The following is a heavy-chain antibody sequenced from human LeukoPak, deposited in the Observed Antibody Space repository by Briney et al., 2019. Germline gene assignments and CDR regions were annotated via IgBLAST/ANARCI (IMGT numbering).Heavy chain of an antibody. V-gene: IGHV3-7*01. J-gene: IGHJ3*02. CDR3: ARGGASGSPGDAFDI. Sequence: GGSLRLSCAASGFTFSSYWMSWVRQAPGKGLEWVANIKQDGSEKYYVDSVKGRFTISRDNAKNSLYLQMNSLRAEDTAVYYCARGGASGSPGDAFDIWGQGTMVTVSS. CDR1: GFTFSSYW. D-gene: IGHD3-10*01. CDR2: IKQDGSEK.